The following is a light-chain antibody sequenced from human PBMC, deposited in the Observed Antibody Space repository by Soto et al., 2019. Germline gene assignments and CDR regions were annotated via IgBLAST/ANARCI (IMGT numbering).Light chain of an antibody. V-gene: IGLV1-40*01. Sequence: QPVLTQPPSVSGAPGPRVTISCTGSSYNIWAGYEVHWYQQLPGTAPQLLIYGDRYRPAGVPDRFSGTKSGTSVALAITGLQAEDEADYHCQSYDSSLSGMVVGGGTKVTVL. CDR1: SYNIWAGYE. CDR2: GDR. J-gene: IGLJ3*02. CDR3: QSYDSSLSGMV.